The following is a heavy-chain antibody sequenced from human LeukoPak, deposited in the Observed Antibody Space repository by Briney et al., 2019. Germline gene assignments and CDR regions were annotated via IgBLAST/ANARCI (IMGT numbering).Heavy chain of an antibody. CDR3: ARQGQWLGSFDY. Sequence: SETLSLTCAVSGGSISSSSYYWGWIRQPPGKGLEWIGSIYYSGSTYYNPSLKSRVTISVDTSKNQFSLKLSSVTAADTAVYYCARQGQWLGSFDYWGQGTLVTVSS. CDR1: GGSISSSSYY. J-gene: IGHJ4*02. V-gene: IGHV4-39*01. D-gene: IGHD6-19*01. CDR2: IYYSGST.